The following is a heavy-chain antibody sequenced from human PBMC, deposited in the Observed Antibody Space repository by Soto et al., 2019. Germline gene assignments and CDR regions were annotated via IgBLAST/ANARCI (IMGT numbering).Heavy chain of an antibody. CDR2: INAGNGNT. V-gene: IGHV1-3*01. CDR3: ARVGAYYNILTGYSPHFDY. D-gene: IGHD3-9*01. J-gene: IGHJ4*02. CDR1: GYTFTSYA. Sequence: GASVKVSCKASGYTFTSYAMNWVRQAPGQRLEWMGWINAGNGNTKYSQKFQGRVTITRDTSASTAYMELSSLTSEDTAVYYCARVGAYYNILTGYSPHFDYWGQGTLVTVS.